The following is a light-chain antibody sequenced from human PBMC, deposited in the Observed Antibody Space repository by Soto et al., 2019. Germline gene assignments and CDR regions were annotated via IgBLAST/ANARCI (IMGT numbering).Light chain of an antibody. CDR2: KVS. CDR3: MQGTHWPLT. Sequence: DVVMTQSPLSLPVTLGQPASISCRSSQSLVYSDGNTYLNWFQQRPGQSPRHLIYKVSNRDSGVPDRFSGSGSGTDFTLKISRVEAEDVGVYYCMQGTHWPLTVGGGTKVEIK. V-gene: IGKV2-30*01. J-gene: IGKJ4*01. CDR1: QSLVYSDGNTY.